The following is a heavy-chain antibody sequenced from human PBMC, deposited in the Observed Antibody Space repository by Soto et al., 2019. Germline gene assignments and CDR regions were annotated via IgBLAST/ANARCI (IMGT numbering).Heavy chain of an antibody. J-gene: IGHJ6*02. V-gene: IGHV3-23*01. CDR1: GFTFSSYA. CDR3: AKDERATVFHYYYFGMDV. D-gene: IGHD4-17*01. CDR2: ISGSGGST. Sequence: GGSLRLSCAASGFTFSSYAMSWVRQAPGKGLEWVSAISGSGGSTYYADSVKGRFTISRDNSKNTLYLQMNSLRAEDMAVYYCAKDERATVFHYYYFGMDVWGQVTTVTVSS.